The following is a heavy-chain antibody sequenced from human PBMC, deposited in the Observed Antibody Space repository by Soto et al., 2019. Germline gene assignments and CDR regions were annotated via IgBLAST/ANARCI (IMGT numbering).Heavy chain of an antibody. Sequence: QLQLQESGPGLVKPSETLSLTCTVPGGSISSSSYYWGWIRQPPGKGLEWIGSIYYSGSTYYNPSLKSRVTISVDTSKNQFSLKLSSVTAADTAVYYCARPYGGKDGYFDLWGRGTLVTVSS. CDR1: GGSISSSSYY. D-gene: IGHD4-17*01. J-gene: IGHJ2*01. V-gene: IGHV4-39*01. CDR3: ARPYGGKDGYFDL. CDR2: IYYSGST.